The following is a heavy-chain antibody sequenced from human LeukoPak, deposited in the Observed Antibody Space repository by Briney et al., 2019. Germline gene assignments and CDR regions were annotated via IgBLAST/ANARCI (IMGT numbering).Heavy chain of an antibody. D-gene: IGHD3-3*01. J-gene: IGHJ4*02. Sequence: GRPLRLSCAVSGLTFSPYAIYWVRQAPGKGREWVAVISYDGSNKYYADSVKGRFTISRDNSKNTLYLQVNSLRAEDTAVYYCARGPSRGSGYYTGQCYWGRGTLVTVSS. CDR1: GLTFSPYA. CDR2: ISYDGSNK. CDR3: ARGPSRGSGYYTGQCY. V-gene: IGHV3-30-3*01.